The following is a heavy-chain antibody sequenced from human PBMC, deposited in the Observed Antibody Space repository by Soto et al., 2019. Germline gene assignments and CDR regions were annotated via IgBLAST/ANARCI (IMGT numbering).Heavy chain of an antibody. V-gene: IGHV3-48*02. D-gene: IGHD2-2*01. Sequence: GGSLRLSCTASGFTFSSYSMNWVRQAPGKGLEWVSYISSGSYNIYYADSVKGRFTISRDNAKDSLYLQMSSLRDDDSAVYYCARGPSAAAPLSDWYFDLWGRGTLVTVSS. CDR1: GFTFSSYS. CDR2: ISSGSYNI. J-gene: IGHJ2*01. CDR3: ARGPSAAAPLSDWYFDL.